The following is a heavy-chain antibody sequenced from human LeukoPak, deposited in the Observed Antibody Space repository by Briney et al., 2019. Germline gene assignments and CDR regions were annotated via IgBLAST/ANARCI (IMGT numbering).Heavy chain of an antibody. CDR2: INAGNGNT. Sequence: ASVKVSCKASGYTFTSYAMHWVRQAPGQRLEWMGWINAGNGNTKYSQKFQGRVTITRDTSASTAYMELSSLRSDDTAVYYCARARPYCSSTSCYSRNWFDPWGQGTLVTVSS. J-gene: IGHJ5*02. D-gene: IGHD2-2*02. V-gene: IGHV1-3*01. CDR1: GYTFTSYA. CDR3: ARARPYCSSTSCYSRNWFDP.